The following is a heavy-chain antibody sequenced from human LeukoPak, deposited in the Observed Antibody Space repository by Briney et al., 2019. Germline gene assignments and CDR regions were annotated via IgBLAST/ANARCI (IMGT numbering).Heavy chain of an antibody. D-gene: IGHD3-3*01. Sequence: SETLSLTCAVYGGSLSGYYWSWIRQPPGKGLEWIGEINHSGSTNYNPSLKSRVTVSVDTSKNQFSLKLSSVTAADTAVYYCARGRITIFGVVITHFDYWGQGTLVTVSS. CDR3: ARGRITIFGVVITHFDY. V-gene: IGHV4-34*01. J-gene: IGHJ4*02. CDR2: INHSGST. CDR1: GGSLSGYY.